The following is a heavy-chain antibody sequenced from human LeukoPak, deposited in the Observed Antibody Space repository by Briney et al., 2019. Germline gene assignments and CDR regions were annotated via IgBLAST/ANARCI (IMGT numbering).Heavy chain of an antibody. CDR2: IYYSGST. D-gene: IGHD2-21*01. J-gene: IGHJ4*02. CDR1: GGSISSGGYY. V-gene: IGHV4-31*03. CDR3: ASSIPGLPFDY. Sequence: SETLSLTCTVSGGSISSGGYYWSWIRQHPGKGLEWIGYIYYSGSTYYNPSLKSRVTISVDTSKNQFSLKLCSVTAADTAVYYCASSIPGLPFDYWGQGTLVTVSS.